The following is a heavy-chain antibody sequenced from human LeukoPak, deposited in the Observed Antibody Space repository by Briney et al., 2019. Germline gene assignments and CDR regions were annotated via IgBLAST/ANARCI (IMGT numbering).Heavy chain of an antibody. CDR3: AELGITMIGGV. CDR2: IKRDGSEK. J-gene: IGHJ6*04. CDR1: GLTFSSYW. V-gene: IGHV3-7*01. Sequence: GGSLKLSCAASGLTFSSYWMRWVRQAPGKGLEWVANIKRDGSEKYYVDSVKGRFTISRDNAKNPLYLQMNSLRAEDTAVYYCAELGITMIGGVWGKGTTVTISS. D-gene: IGHD3-10*02.